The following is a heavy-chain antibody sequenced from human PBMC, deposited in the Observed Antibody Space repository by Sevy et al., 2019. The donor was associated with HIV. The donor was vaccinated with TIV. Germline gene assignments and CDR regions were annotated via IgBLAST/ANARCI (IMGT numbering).Heavy chain of an antibody. CDR3: TTVRITMMFQH. Sequence: GGSLRLSCAASGFTFSNAWMSWVRQAPGKGLEWVGRIKSKTDDGTTDYAAPVKGRFTISRDDSKNTLYLQMNSLKTEDTAVYYCTTVRITMMFQHWGQGTLVTVSS. J-gene: IGHJ1*01. V-gene: IGHV3-15*01. D-gene: IGHD3-22*01. CDR1: GFTFSNAW. CDR2: IKSKTDDGTT.